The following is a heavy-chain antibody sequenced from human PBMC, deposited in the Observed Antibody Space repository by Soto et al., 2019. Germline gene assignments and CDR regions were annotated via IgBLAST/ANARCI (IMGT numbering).Heavy chain of an antibody. CDR2: ISSSGSTI. J-gene: IGHJ6*02. D-gene: IGHD4-17*01. Sequence: PGGSLRLSCAASGFTFSDYYMSWIRQAPGKGLEWVSYISSSGSTIYYADSVKGRFTISRDNAKNSLYLQMNSLRAEDTAVYYCARRESYGDYSPFYYYGMDVWGQGTTVTLSS. CDR3: ARRESYGDYSPFYYYGMDV. V-gene: IGHV3-11*01. CDR1: GFTFSDYY.